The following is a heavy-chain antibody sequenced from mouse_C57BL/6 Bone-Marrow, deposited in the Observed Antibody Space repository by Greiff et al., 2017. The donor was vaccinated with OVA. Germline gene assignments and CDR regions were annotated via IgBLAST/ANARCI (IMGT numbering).Heavy chain of an antibody. CDR2: IHPNSGST. CDR3: ARDYYGSSLYAMDY. V-gene: IGHV1-64*01. CDR1: GYTFTSYW. Sequence: QVHVKQSGAELVKPGASVKLSCKASGYTFTSYWMHWVQQRPGQGLEWIGMIHPNSGSTNYNEKFKSKATLTVDKSSSTAYMQLSSLTSEDSAVYYCARDYYGSSLYAMDYWGQGTSVTVSS. J-gene: IGHJ4*01. D-gene: IGHD1-1*01.